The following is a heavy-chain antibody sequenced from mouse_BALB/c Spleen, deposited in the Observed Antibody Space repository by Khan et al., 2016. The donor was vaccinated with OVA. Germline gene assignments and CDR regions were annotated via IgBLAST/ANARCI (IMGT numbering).Heavy chain of an antibody. CDR3: ARGNYYGSSSWFGY. Sequence: QVQLQQSGAELMKPGASVKMSCKATGYTFSSYWTGWVKQRPGHGLEWIAEILPGSGSTNYNEKFKGKATFTADTSSSTAYMQLSSLTSEDSAVYSCARGNYYGSSSWFGYWGQGTLVTVSA. CDR1: GYTFSSYW. D-gene: IGHD1-1*01. CDR2: ILPGSGST. V-gene: IGHV1-9*01. J-gene: IGHJ3*01.